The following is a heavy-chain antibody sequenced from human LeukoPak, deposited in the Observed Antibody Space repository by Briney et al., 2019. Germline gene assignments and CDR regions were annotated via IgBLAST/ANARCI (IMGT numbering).Heavy chain of an antibody. CDR3: ARDVEMYSSTWSDAFDI. Sequence: PGGSLRLSCAASGFTFSSYLMSWVRQAPGKGLEWVANIKQDGSDKYYMDSVRGRFTISRDNAENSLYLQMNSLRVEDTAVYYCARDVEMYSSTWSDAFDIWGRGTMVTVSS. D-gene: IGHD6-13*01. V-gene: IGHV3-7*01. CDR1: GFTFSSYL. CDR2: IKQDGSDK. J-gene: IGHJ3*02.